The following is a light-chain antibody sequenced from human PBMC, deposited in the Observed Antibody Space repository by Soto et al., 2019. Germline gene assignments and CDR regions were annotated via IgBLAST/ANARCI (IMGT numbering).Light chain of an antibody. CDR2: EVS. J-gene: IGLJ2*01. CDR1: SRDVGGSNY. CDR3: SSFAGSPVV. V-gene: IGLV2-14*01. Sequence: QSVLIQPASVSGSPGQSITISCTGTSRDVGGSNYVSWYQHHPHRAPKLLIYEVSYRPSGVSSRFSGSKSGNTASLTISGLQAEDEADYYCSSFAGSPVVFGGGTKLTVL.